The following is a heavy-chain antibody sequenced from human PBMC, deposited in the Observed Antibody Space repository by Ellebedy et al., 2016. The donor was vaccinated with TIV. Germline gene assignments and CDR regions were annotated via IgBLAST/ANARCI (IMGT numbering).Heavy chain of an antibody. CDR1: GGSISSSSYY. CDR2: MYYGGNT. CDR3: AGAPSGSSDWLSPFDY. J-gene: IGHJ4*02. D-gene: IGHD6-19*01. Sequence: SETLSLXXTVSGGSISSSSYYWGWIRQPPGKGLEWIGTMYYGGNTYYNPSLKSRVTISADTSKNQFSLNLGSVTAADTAVYYCAGAPSGSSDWLSPFDYWGQGTLVTISS. V-gene: IGHV4-39*01.